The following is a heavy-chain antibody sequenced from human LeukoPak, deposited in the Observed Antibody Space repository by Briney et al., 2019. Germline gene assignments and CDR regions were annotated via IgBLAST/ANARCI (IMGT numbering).Heavy chain of an antibody. CDR1: GFTFSSYA. Sequence: SGGSLRLSCVVSGFTFSSYAMSWVRQAPGKGLEWVSGISGSGGSTYYADSVKGWFTISRDNTKNTLYLQMNSLRAEDTAVYYCAKDRHAPGRYCSSTSCFPFDSWGQGTLVTVSS. D-gene: IGHD2-2*01. CDR3: AKDRHAPGRYCSSTSCFPFDS. V-gene: IGHV3-23*01. CDR2: ISGSGGST. J-gene: IGHJ5*01.